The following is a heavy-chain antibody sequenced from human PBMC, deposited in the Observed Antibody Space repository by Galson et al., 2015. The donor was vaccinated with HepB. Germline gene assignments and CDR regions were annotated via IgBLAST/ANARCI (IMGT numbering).Heavy chain of an antibody. CDR3: ARPQEYSSSSGWYFDL. D-gene: IGHD6-6*01. CDR1: GYSFTSYW. CDR2: IYPGDSDT. V-gene: IGHV5-51*03. J-gene: IGHJ2*01. Sequence: QSGAEVKKPGESLKISCKGSGYSFTSYWIGWVRQMPGKGLEWMGIIYPGDSDTRYSPSFQGQVTISADKSISTAYLQWSSLKASDTAMYYCARPQEYSSSSGWYFDLWGRGTLVTVSS.